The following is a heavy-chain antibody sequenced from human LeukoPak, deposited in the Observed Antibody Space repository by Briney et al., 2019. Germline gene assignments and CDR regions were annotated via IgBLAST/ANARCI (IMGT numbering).Heavy chain of an antibody. D-gene: IGHD5-24*01. V-gene: IGHV3-74*01. J-gene: IGHJ4*02. CDR1: GLTPSSYW. Sequence: GGSLRLSCAASGLTPSSYWMHWVRQAPGKGLVWVSRINSDGSTTNYADSVKGRFTISRDIAKNTLYLQMNSLRAEDTAVYYCVIRDGGEFDYWGQGTLVTVSS. CDR2: INSDGSTT. CDR3: VIRDGGEFDY.